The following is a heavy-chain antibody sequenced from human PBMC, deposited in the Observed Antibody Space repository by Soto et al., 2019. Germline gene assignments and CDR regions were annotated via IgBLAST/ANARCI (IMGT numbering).Heavy chain of an antibody. CDR1: GFTFSSYG. J-gene: IGHJ3*02. CDR3: ARDRVGGAFDI. Sequence: QVQLVESGGGVVRPGRSLRLSCAASGFTFSSYGMHWVRQAPGKGLEWVAVIWYDGSNKYYADSVKGRFTISRDNSKNTLYLQMNSLRAEDTAVYYCARDRVGGAFDIWGQGTMVTVSS. V-gene: IGHV3-33*01. CDR2: IWYDGSNK.